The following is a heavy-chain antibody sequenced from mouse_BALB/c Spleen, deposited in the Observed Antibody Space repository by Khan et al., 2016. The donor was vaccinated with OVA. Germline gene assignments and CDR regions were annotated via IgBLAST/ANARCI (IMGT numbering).Heavy chain of an antibody. Sequence: EVQLLETGGDLVKPGGSLKLSCSASGFTFSTYAMSWVRQTPEKRLEWVATISSGGDNIFYPDSVTGRFTISRDIAKNTLYLHMSSLRSEDTAMYYCARHNYGPFAYWGQGTLVTVSA. J-gene: IGHJ3*01. D-gene: IGHD1-1*01. CDR1: GFTFSTYA. CDR3: ARHNYGPFAY. CDR2: ISSGGDNI. V-gene: IGHV5-9-3*01.